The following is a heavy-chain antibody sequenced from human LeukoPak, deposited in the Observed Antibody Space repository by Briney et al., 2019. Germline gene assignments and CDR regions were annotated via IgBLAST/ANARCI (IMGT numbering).Heavy chain of an antibody. Sequence: GASVKVSCKASGYTFTSYAISWVRQAPGQGLEWMGGIIPIFGTANYAQKFQGRVTITTDESTSTAYMELSSLRSEDTAVYYCARDSGSRSHDAFDIWGQGTMVTVSS. D-gene: IGHD1-26*01. J-gene: IGHJ3*02. V-gene: IGHV1-69*05. CDR1: GYTFTSYA. CDR2: IIPIFGTA. CDR3: ARDSGSRSHDAFDI.